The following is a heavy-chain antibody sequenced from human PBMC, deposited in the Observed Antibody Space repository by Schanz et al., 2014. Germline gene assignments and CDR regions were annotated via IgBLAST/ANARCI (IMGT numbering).Heavy chain of an antibody. Sequence: QVQLVESGGGLVKPGGSLRLSCAASGFTFSSYAMHWVRQAPGKGLEWVAVISYDGSTKYYADSVKGRFTISRDNSKNTLYLQMNSLRAEDTAVYYCAREGQYYYDSTDYFDYWGQGTLVTVSS. J-gene: IGHJ4*02. CDR1: GFTFSSYA. CDR2: ISYDGSTK. CDR3: AREGQYYYDSTDYFDY. D-gene: IGHD3-22*01. V-gene: IGHV3-30*04.